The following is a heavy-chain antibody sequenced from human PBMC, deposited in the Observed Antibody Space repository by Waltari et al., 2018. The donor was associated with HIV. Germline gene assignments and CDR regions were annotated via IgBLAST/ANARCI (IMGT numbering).Heavy chain of an antibody. D-gene: IGHD2-21*02. CDR2: VDPEDCET. CDR3: ATSAEVTPIWD. Sequence: EVQLVQSGAEVKKPGATVKISCKVSGNTCTDYHMHWVQQAPGKGLEWMGLVDPEDCETIYAEKFQGRVTITADTSTDTAYMELSSLRSEDTAVYYCATSAEVTPIWDWGQGTLVTVSS. CDR1: GNTCTDYH. J-gene: IGHJ4*02. V-gene: IGHV1-69-2*01.